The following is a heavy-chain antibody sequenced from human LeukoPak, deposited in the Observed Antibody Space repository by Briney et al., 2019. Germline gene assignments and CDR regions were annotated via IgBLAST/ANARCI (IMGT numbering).Heavy chain of an antibody. D-gene: IGHD3-22*01. Sequence: ASVKVSCKASGYTFTSYAISWVRQAPGQGLEWMGWISVYNGNTYYAQKLQGRVTMTTDTSTSTAYMELRSLRSDDTAVYYCARDPYDTDAFDIWGQGTMVTVSS. CDR1: GYTFTSYA. J-gene: IGHJ3*02. CDR3: ARDPYDTDAFDI. V-gene: IGHV1-18*01. CDR2: ISVYNGNT.